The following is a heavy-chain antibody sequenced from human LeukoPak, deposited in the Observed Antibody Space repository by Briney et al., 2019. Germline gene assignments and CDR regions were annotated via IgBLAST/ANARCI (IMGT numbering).Heavy chain of an antibody. CDR2: ISWNSGSI. CDR3: VKDKTYYYDSRGYFDY. Sequence: PGGSLRLCCAASGFTFDYYPMHWAPQAPGNGLEWVSGISWNSGSIGYAESVKGRFYISRDDAKNSLYLQMNSLRAEDMALYYCVKDKTYYYDSRGYFDYWAQGNLVPVSS. V-gene: IGHV3-9*03. J-gene: IGHJ4*02. D-gene: IGHD3-22*01. CDR1: GFTFDYYP.